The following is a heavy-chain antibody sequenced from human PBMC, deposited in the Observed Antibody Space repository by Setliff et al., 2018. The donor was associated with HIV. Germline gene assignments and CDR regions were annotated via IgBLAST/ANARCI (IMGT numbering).Heavy chain of an antibody. J-gene: IGHJ3*02. Sequence: ASVKVSCKSSGYTFTSYYMHWVRQAPGQGLEWMGIINPNGGSTNYAQEFQGRPTMTGDTSTSTVYMELSSLRSDDTAVYYCARDGGGSTKGAFDIWGQGTMVTVSS. CDR3: ARDGGGSTKGAFDI. D-gene: IGHD1-26*01. V-gene: IGHV1-46*01. CDR1: GYTFTSYY. CDR2: INPNGGST.